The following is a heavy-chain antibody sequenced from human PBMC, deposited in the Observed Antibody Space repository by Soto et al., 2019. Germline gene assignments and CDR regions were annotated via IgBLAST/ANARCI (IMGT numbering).Heavy chain of an antibody. D-gene: IGHD5-18*01. J-gene: IGHJ6*02. CDR1: GGSISSGDYY. V-gene: IGHV4-30-4*01. Sequence: QVQLQESGPGLVKPSQTLSLTCTVSGGSISSGDYYWSWIRQPPGQGLDGIGYIYYSGSTNSNPSLKSRVTISVDTSKNQFSLKLSSVTAADTAVYYCARASPVVTDVWGQGTTVTVSS. CDR2: IYYSGST. CDR3: ARASPVVTDV.